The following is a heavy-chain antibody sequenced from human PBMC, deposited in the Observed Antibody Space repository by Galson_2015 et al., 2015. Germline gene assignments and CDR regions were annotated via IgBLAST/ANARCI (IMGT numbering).Heavy chain of an antibody. J-gene: IGHJ4*02. V-gene: IGHV3-23*01. CDR2: ISNGGGDT. D-gene: IGHD2-15*01. Sequence: SLRLSCAASGFTFSNYAMNWVRQAPGKGLEWVSTISNGGGDTNYADSVKGRFTISRDNSKNTLSLQMNSLRDEDTARYYCSRRYCSGGYCYFFDYWGQGTLVTVSS. CDR3: SRRYCSGGYCYFFDY. CDR1: GFTFSNYA.